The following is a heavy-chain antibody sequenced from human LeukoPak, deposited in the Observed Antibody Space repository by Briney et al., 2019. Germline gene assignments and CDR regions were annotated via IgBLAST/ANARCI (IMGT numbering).Heavy chain of an antibody. CDR3: ASPPYYYGSGSYWVSLRD. D-gene: IGHD3-10*01. V-gene: IGHV3-53*05. CDR2: IYSGGST. J-gene: IGHJ4*02. CDR1: GFTVSSNY. Sequence: GGSLRLSCAASGFTVSSNYMSWVRQAPGKGLEWVSVIYSGGSTYYADSVKGRFTISRDNSKNTLYLQMNSLRAEDTAVYYCASPPYYYGSGSYWVSLRDWGQGTLVTVSS.